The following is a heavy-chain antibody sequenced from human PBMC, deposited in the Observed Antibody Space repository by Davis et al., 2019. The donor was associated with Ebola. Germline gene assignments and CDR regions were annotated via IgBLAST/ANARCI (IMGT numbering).Heavy chain of an antibody. D-gene: IGHD2-15*01. CDR1: GGSISSGGYS. J-gene: IGHJ4*02. CDR3: ARGGGYCSGGSCYPYYFDY. V-gene: IGHV4-30-2*01. Sequence: LRLSCAVSGGSISSGGYSWSWIRQPPGKGLEWIGYIYHSGSTYYNPSLKSRVTISVDRSKNQFSLKLSSVTAADTAVYYCARGGGYCSGGSCYPYYFDYWGQGTLVTVSS. CDR2: IYHSGST.